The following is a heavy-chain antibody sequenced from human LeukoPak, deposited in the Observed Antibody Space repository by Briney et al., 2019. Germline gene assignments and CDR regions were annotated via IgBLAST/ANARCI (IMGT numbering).Heavy chain of an antibody. J-gene: IGHJ4*02. V-gene: IGHV5-51*01. CDR3: ATGATPYYYDSSGYRSDY. D-gene: IGHD3-22*01. CDR1: GYSFTSYW. Sequence: GESLKISCKGSGYSFTSYWIGWVRQMPGKGLEWMGIIYPGDSDTRYNPSFQGQVTISADKSISTAYLQWSSLKASDTAMYYCATGATPYYYDSSGYRSDYWGQGTLVTVSS. CDR2: IYPGDSDT.